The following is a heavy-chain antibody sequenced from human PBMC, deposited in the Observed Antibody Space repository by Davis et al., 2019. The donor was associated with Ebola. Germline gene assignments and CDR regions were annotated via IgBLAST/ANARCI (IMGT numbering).Heavy chain of an antibody. Sequence: GESLKISCAASGFTFSSYAMSWVRQAPGKGLEWVSAISGSGGSTYYADSVKGRCTISRDNSKNTLYLQMNSLRAEDTALYYCAKDIGSRVDYDSSGLQYFQHWGQGTLVTVSS. CDR3: AKDIGSRVDYDSSGLQYFQH. J-gene: IGHJ1*01. CDR2: ISGSGGST. V-gene: IGHV3-23*01. D-gene: IGHD3-22*01. CDR1: GFTFSSYA.